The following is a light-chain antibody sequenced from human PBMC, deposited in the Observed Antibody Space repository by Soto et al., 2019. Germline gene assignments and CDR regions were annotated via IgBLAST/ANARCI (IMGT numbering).Light chain of an antibody. CDR2: GAS. Sequence: EIVLTQSPGTLSLSPGERATLSCRASQSFSSRYLAWYQQKPGQAPRLLIYGASSRATGIPDRFSGRGSGTDFSLTIRSLEAEDFAVYYCQHYGSALFTFGPGTKVDVK. CDR3: QHYGSALFT. CDR1: QSFSSRY. V-gene: IGKV3-20*01. J-gene: IGKJ3*01.